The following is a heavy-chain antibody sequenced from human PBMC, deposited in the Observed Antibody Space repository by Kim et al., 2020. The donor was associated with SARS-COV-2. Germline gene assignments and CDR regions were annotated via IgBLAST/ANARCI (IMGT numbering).Heavy chain of an antibody. CDR3: ARDPLAAAAFMDV. D-gene: IGHD6-13*01. V-gene: IGHV1-3*01. Sequence: SQKFQGRVTITRDTSASKAYMELSSLRSEDTAVYYCARDPLAAAAFMDVWGKGTTVTVSS. J-gene: IGHJ6*03.